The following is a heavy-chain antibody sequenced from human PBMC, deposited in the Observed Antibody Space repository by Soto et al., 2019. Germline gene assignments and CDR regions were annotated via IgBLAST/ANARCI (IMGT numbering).Heavy chain of an antibody. CDR1: GFIFRNYA. Sequence: EVQLLESGGGLVQPGGSLRLSCAASGFIFRNYAMSWVRQAPGKGLEWVSAISGSAGSRYYADSVKGRFTISRDNSKNTLYLQMNSLRAEDTAVYYCAKDGYTHDQPDYWGQGTLVTVSS. CDR2: ISGSAGSR. CDR3: AKDGYTHDQPDY. V-gene: IGHV3-23*01. D-gene: IGHD5-18*01. J-gene: IGHJ4*02.